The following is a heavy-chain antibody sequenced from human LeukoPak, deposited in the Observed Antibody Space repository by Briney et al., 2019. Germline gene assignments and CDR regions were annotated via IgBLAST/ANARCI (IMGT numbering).Heavy chain of an antibody. CDR1: GFTFSSYA. J-gene: IGHJ6*02. D-gene: IGHD3-10*01. CDR3: AKDSAYGSGSYYNKRNYHYYGMDV. V-gene: IGHV3-23*01. Sequence: GGSLRLSCAASGFTFSSYAMSWVRQAPGKGLEWVSAISGSGGSTYYADSVKGRFTISRDNSKNTLYLQMNSLRAEDTAVYYCAKDSAYGSGSYYNKRNYHYYGMDVWGQGTTVTVSS. CDR2: ISGSGGST.